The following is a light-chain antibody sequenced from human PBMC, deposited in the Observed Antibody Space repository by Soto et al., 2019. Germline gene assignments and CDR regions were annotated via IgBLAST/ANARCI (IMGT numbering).Light chain of an antibody. CDR3: CSYAGGNTLI. CDR1: NGDVGSYDL. J-gene: IGLJ2*01. V-gene: IGLV2-23*02. Sequence: QSALTQPASVSGSPGQSSTSSCTGTNGDVGSYDLVSWYQQYPGKAPKLIIYEVNKRPSGVSNRFSGAKSGNTASLTISGLQTEDEADYDCCSYAGGNTLIFGGGTTLTVL. CDR2: EVN.